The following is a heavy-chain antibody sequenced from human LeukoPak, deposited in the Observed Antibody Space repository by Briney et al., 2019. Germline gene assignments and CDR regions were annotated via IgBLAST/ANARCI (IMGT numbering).Heavy chain of an antibody. CDR1: GFSFGDYV. CDR3: AKDMEVIKVQYFDC. V-gene: IGHV3-43*02. CDR2: ITGDCDTT. Sequence: GGSLRLSCAASGFSFGDYVMHWVRQAPGKRLEGVSLITGDCDTTYYADYVRGRFTISRDNSKSSLYLQMNSLRTDDTAFYYCAKDMEVIKVQYFDCWGRGTLVTVSS. D-gene: IGHD3-10*01. J-gene: IGHJ4*02.